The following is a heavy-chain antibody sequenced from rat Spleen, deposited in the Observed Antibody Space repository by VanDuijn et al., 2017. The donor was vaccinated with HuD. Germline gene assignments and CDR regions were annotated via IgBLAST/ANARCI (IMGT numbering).Heavy chain of an antibody. Sequence: EVQLVESGGGLVQPGRSLKLSCAASGFTFRDYYMAWVRQAPKKGLEWVASISYEGSVTYSGDSVKGRFTISRDSAKSTLYLQMSSLRSEDTATYYCARRSGDVFDYWGQGVMVTVSS. CDR3: ARRSGDVFDY. D-gene: IGHD1-1*01. J-gene: IGHJ2*01. CDR1: GFTFRDYY. CDR2: ISYEGSVT. V-gene: IGHV5-22*01.